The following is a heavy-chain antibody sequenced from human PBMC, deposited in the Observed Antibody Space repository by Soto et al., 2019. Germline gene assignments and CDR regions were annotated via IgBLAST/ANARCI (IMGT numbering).Heavy chain of an antibody. J-gene: IGHJ4*02. CDR3: ARPLYYYGSGSYYDY. CDR2: IKQDGSEK. Sequence: PGGSLRLSCAASGFTFSSYWMSWVRQAPGKGLEWVANIKQDGSEKYYVDSVKGRFTVSRDNAKNSLYLQMNSLRAEDTAVYYCARPLYYYGSGSYYDYWGQGTLVTVSS. V-gene: IGHV3-7*01. D-gene: IGHD3-10*01. CDR1: GFTFSSYW.